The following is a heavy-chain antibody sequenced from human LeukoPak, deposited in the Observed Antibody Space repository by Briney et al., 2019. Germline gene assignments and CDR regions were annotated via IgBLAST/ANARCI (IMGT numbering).Heavy chain of an antibody. CDR2: IKSKTDGGST. CDR3: TTTLSGSYSESDY. D-gene: IGHD1-26*01. CDR1: GFTFSSYG. Sequence: GGSLRLSCAASGFTFSSYGIHWVRQAPGKGLERVGRIKSKTDGGSTDYAAPVKGRFAITRDDSKNTLYLQMHSLKTEDTAVYYCTTTLSGSYSESDYWGQGTLVTVSS. J-gene: IGHJ4*02. V-gene: IGHV3-15*01.